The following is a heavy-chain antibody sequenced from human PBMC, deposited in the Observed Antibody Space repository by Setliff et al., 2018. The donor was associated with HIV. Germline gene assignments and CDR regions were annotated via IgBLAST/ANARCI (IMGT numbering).Heavy chain of an antibody. CDR1: GFSIKNDNW. CDR3: AKTNIPMPRSGTRLES. Sequence: PSETLSLTCVVSGFSIKNDNWWNWVRQTPGKGLEWIGQIFHDGTVTYKPSLESRVTILMDILKNQISLNVTSVTAADTATYYCAKTNIPMPRSGTRLESWGPGRLVTVS. J-gene: IGHJ4*02. V-gene: IGHV4-4*02. CDR2: IFHDGTV. D-gene: IGHD2-2*02.